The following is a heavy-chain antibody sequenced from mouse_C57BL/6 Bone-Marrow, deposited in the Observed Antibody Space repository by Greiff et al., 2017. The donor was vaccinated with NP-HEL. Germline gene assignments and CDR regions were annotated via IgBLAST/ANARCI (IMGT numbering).Heavy chain of an antibody. CDR2: INYDGSST. Sequence: EVMLVESEGGLVQPGSSMKLSCTASGFTFSDYYMAWVRQVPEKGLEWVANINYDGSSTYYLDSLKSRFIISRDNAKNILYLQMSSLKSEDTATYYCAREGCSDRSAYWGQGTLVTVSA. J-gene: IGHJ3*01. CDR3: AREGCSDRSAY. CDR1: GFTFSDYY. D-gene: IGHD1-1*01. V-gene: IGHV5-16*01.